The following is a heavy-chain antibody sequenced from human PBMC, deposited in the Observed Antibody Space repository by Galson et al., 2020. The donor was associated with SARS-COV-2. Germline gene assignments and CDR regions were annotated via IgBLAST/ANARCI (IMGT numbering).Heavy chain of an antibody. V-gene: IGHV3-64*02. J-gene: IGHJ2*01. D-gene: IGHD4-17*01. Sequence: GESLKISCAASGFTFSTYAMHWVRQAPGKGLEYVSSISSDGGSTYYVDSVKGRFTISRDNSRNTLYLQMGHLRVEDMAVYYCARRTYGDPPRLYFDVWGRGTLVPVSS. CDR3: ARRTYGDPPRLYFDV. CDR2: ISSDGGST. CDR1: GFTFSTYA.